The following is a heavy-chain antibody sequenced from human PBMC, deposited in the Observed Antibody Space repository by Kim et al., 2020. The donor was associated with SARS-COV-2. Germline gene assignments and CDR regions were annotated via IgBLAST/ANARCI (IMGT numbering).Heavy chain of an antibody. D-gene: IGHD4-17*01. CDR1: GYTFTGYY. V-gene: IGHV1-2*05. J-gene: IGHJ4*02. Sequence: ASVKVSCKASGYTFTGYYMHWVRQAPGQGLEWMGRINPNSGGTNYAQKFQGRVTMTRDTSISTAYMELSRLRSDDTVVYYCARDKYRLMTTVTTLGYWGQGTLVTVSS. CDR2: INPNSGGT. CDR3: ARDKYRLMTTVTTLGY.